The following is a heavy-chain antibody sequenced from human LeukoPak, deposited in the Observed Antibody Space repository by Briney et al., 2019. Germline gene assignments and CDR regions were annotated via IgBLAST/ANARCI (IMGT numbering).Heavy chain of an antibody. Sequence: ASVKVSCKASGYTFTGYYMHWVRQAPGQGLEWMGWINPNSGGTNYAQKFQGRVTMTRDTSISTACMELSRLRSDDTAVYYCARGSRVSRSNWFDPWGQGTLVTVSS. J-gene: IGHJ5*02. CDR2: INPNSGGT. CDR3: ARGSRVSRSNWFDP. V-gene: IGHV1-2*02. CDR1: GYTFTGYY. D-gene: IGHD3-16*01.